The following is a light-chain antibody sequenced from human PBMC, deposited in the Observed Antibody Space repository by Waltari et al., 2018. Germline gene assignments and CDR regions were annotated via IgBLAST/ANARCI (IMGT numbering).Light chain of an antibody. Sequence: DIVMTQSPDSLAVSLGETAPINCKSSQRVLNSSNNKNNLAWYQQKPGQPPKLLIYWASTRESGVPDRFSGSGSGTDFTLTISSLQAEDVAVYYCQHYYSSPLTFGGGTKVEIK. CDR2: WAS. V-gene: IGKV4-1*01. CDR1: QRVLNSSNNKNN. J-gene: IGKJ4*01. CDR3: QHYYSSPLT.